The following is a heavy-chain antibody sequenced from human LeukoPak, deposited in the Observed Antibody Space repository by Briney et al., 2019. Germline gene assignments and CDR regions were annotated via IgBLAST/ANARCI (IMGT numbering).Heavy chain of an antibody. J-gene: IGHJ5*02. Sequence: GVTLGLPRATSVLTLSIHNTNWARQAPTKGLEWGSTITNSCRRVYYADSVKGRLTISRDNAKNSLYLQMNRLRAEDTAVYYCARDWGYCSSSSCYSSGFSWFDGWGQGTLVTVSS. CDR2: ITNSCRRV. V-gene: IGHV3-21*01. D-gene: IGHD2-2*01. CDR1: VLTLSIHN. CDR3: ARDWGYCSSSSCYSSGFSWFDG.